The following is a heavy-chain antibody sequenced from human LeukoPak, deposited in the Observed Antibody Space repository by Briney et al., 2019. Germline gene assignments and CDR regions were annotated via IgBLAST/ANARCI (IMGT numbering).Heavy chain of an antibody. J-gene: IGHJ4*02. CDR2: IQAKAYGGAT. D-gene: IGHD2-2*01. V-gene: IGHV3-49*04. CDR3: TRAPHPRCSSSGCYLDY. CDR1: GSTFGDYA. Sequence: PGRSLRLSCSTSGSTFGDYAMSWVRQAPGKGLEWVGFIQAKAYGGATKYAASVNGRFSISRDDSQSIANLQMNDLETEDTAVYYCTRAPHPRCSSSGCYLDYWGQGTLVTVSS.